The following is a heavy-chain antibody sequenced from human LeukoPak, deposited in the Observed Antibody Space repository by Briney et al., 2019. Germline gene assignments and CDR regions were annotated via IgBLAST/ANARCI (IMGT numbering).Heavy chain of an antibody. CDR2: IYYSGST. CDR3: ARYIVSYPHDAFDI. CDR1: GGSISSYY. J-gene: IGHJ3*02. Sequence: SETLSLTCTVSGGSISSYYWSWIRQPPGKGLEWIGYIYYSGSTSYNPSLKSRVTISVDTSKKQFPLKLSSVTAADTAFYYCARYIVSYPHDAFDIWGQGTMVTVSS. V-gene: IGHV4-59*01. D-gene: IGHD1-26*01.